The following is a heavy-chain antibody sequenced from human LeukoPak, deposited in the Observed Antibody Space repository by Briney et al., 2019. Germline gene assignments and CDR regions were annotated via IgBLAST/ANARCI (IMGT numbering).Heavy chain of an antibody. Sequence: ASVKVSCKASGYTFTSYDINWVRQATGQGLEWMGWMNPNSGNTGYAQKFQGRVTMTRNTSISTAYMELRSLRSEDTAVYYCARGQESDDFWSDGMDVWGQGTTVTVSS. V-gene: IGHV1-8*01. J-gene: IGHJ6*02. CDR2: MNPNSGNT. CDR1: GYTFTSYD. D-gene: IGHD3-3*01. CDR3: ARGQESDDFWSDGMDV.